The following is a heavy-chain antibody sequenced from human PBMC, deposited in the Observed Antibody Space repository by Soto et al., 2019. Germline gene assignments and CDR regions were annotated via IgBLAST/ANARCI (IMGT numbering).Heavy chain of an antibody. Sequence: ASVKVSCKASGYTFTSYYMHWVRQAPGQGLEWMGIINPSGGSTSYAQKFQGRVTMTRDTSTSTVYMELSSLRSEDTAVYYCARVRKLVRILTGYSSAFDIWGQGTMVTVS. CDR3: ARVRKLVRILTGYSSAFDI. V-gene: IGHV1-46*03. D-gene: IGHD3-9*01. CDR1: GYTFTSYY. CDR2: INPSGGST. J-gene: IGHJ3*02.